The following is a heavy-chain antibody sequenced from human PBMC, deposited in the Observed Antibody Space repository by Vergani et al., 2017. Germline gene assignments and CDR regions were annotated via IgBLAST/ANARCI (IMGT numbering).Heavy chain of an antibody. V-gene: IGHV4-34*01. CDR2: INHSGST. CDR1: GRSFSGYY. CDR3: ARGRTLAAGYYYYYYYMDV. J-gene: IGHJ6*03. D-gene: IGHD6-13*01. Sequence: QVQLQQWGAGLLKPSETLSLTCAVYGRSFSGYYWSWIRQPPGKGLEWIGEINHSGSTNYNPSLKSRVTISVDTSKNQFSLKLSSVTAADTAVYYCARGRTLAAGYYYYYYYMDVWGKGTTVTVSS.